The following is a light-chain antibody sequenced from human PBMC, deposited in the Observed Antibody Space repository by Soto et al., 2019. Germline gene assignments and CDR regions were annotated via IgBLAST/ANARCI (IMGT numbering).Light chain of an antibody. CDR1: QGIANY. CDR2: AAS. CDR3: QKYNSAPRT. Sequence: DIQMTQSPSSLSASVGDRVTITCRASQGIANYLAWYQHKPGKVPNLLIYAASTLQSGVPSRFSGGGSGTDFTLTISSLQHEDVATYYCQKYNSAPRTFGQGTKMEIK. J-gene: IGKJ1*01. V-gene: IGKV1-27*01.